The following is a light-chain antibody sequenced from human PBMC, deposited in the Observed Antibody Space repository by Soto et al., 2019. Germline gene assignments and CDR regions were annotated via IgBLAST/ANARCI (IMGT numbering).Light chain of an antibody. J-gene: IGLJ2*01. CDR1: SSDVGGYNY. CDR3: SSYTSCSTVV. V-gene: IGLV2-14*01. CDR2: EVS. Sequence: QSVLTQPASVSGSPGQSIIISCTGTSSDVGGYNYVSWYQQHPGKAPKLMIYEVSNRPSGVSNRFSGSKSGNTASLTISGLQAEDEADYYCSSYTSCSTVVFGGGTKLTVL.